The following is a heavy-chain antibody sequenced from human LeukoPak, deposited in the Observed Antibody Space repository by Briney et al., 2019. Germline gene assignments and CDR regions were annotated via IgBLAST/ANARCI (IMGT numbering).Heavy chain of an antibody. D-gene: IGHD3-3*01. CDR3: ARDPKKYYDFWSGTLYYFDY. Sequence: GGSLRLSCAASGFTFDDYAMHWVRQAPGKGLEWVSSISWNSGSIGYADSVKGRFTISRDNSKNTLYLQMNSLRAEDTAVYYCARDPKKYYDFWSGTLYYFDYWGQGTLVTVSS. CDR1: GFTFDDYA. CDR2: ISWNSGSI. J-gene: IGHJ4*02. V-gene: IGHV3-9*01.